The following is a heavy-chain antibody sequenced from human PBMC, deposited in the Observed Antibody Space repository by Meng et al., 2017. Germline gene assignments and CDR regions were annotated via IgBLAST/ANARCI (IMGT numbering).Heavy chain of an antibody. Sequence: GESLRLSCAASGFTFSSYAMHWVRQAPGKGLEWVAVISYDGSNKYYADSVKGRFTISRDNSKNTLYLQMNSLRAEDTAVYYCARDGVLRYFDWLFPRQYDVAYYFDYWGQGTLVTVSS. CDR3: ARDGVLRYFDWLFPRQYDVAYYFDY. D-gene: IGHD3-9*01. J-gene: IGHJ4*02. V-gene: IGHV3-30*04. CDR2: ISYDGSNK. CDR1: GFTFSSYA.